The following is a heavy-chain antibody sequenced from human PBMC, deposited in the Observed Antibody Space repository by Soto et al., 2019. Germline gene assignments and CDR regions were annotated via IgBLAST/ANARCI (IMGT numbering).Heavy chain of an antibody. V-gene: IGHV2-5*02. Sequence: QITLKESGPTLVKPTQTLTLTCTFSGFSLSTRGVGVGWIRQPPGKALEWLALIYWDDDEGYSPSLKSRLTITEDTSKNQVVLIMTNMDPVDTATYYCAHRPRGYTYHFDYWGQGTLVTVSS. CDR2: IYWDDDE. CDR1: GFSLSTRGVG. CDR3: AHRPRGYTYHFDY. D-gene: IGHD5-18*01. J-gene: IGHJ4*02.